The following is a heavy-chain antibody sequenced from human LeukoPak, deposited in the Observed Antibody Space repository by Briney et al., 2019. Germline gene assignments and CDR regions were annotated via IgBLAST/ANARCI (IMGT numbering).Heavy chain of an antibody. J-gene: IGHJ6*02. CDR1: GFTFSNYW. CDR2: IESGGST. V-gene: IGHV3-53*01. CDR3: ARVGSYYDMDV. Sequence: GGSLRLSCAASGFTFSNYWMSWVRQAPGKGLEWVSVIESGGSTYYADSVKGRFTVSRDNFQNTLYLQMNSLRAEDTAVYYCARVGSYYDMDVWGQGTTVTVSS. D-gene: IGHD3-10*01.